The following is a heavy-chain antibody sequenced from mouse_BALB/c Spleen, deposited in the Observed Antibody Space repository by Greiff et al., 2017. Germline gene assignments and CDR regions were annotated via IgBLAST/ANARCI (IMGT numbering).Heavy chain of an antibody. CDR1: GFSLTGYG. D-gene: IGHD4-1*01. J-gene: IGHJ1*01. Sequence: QVQLKESGPGLVAPSQSLSITCTVSGFSLTGYGVNWVRQPPGKGLAWLGMIWGDGSTDYNSALKSRLSISKDNSKSQVFLKMNSLQTDDTARYYCARDTITGLYWYFDVWGAGTTVTVSS. V-gene: IGHV2-6-7*01. CDR3: ARDTITGLYWYFDV. CDR2: IWGDGST.